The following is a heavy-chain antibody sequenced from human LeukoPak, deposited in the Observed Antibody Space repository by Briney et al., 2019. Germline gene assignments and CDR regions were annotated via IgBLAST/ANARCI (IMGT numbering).Heavy chain of an antibody. CDR1: GDSISRGTYY. Sequence: SQTLSLTCTVTGDSISRGTYYWAWVRQPAGKGLEWIGRVFRSGSTYYNPSLKSRVTISIDTSNNQFPLHLRSVTAADTAVYYCARDSNFYDVSHDKAEDFWGQGTLVTVSS. CDR2: VFRSGST. V-gene: IGHV4-61*02. D-gene: IGHD3-22*01. J-gene: IGHJ4*02. CDR3: ARDSNFYDVSHDKAEDF.